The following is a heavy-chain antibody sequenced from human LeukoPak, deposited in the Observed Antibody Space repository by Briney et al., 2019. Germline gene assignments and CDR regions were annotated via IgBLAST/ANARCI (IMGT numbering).Heavy chain of an antibody. J-gene: IGHJ4*02. Sequence: GGSLRLSCAASGFSFGDFYMTWIRQAPGKGLEWLSHISPSSTYTNFADSVKGRFTISRDNSKSTLYLQMNSLRAEDTAVYYCARDQTGSYCINYWGQGTLVTVSS. CDR3: ARDQTGSYCINY. CDR1: GFSFGDFY. CDR2: ISPSSTYT. D-gene: IGHD1-26*01. V-gene: IGHV3-11*06.